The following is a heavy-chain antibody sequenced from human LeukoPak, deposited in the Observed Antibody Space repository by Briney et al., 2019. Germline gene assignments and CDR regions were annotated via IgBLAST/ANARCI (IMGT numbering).Heavy chain of an antibody. Sequence: SETLSLTCAVYGGSFSGYYWSWIRQPPGKGLEWIGEINHSGSTNYNPSLKSRVTISVDTSKNQFSLKLSSVTAADTAVYYCARAPDYFYYYYMDVWGKGTTVTISS. CDR3: ARAPDYFYYYYMDV. CDR2: INHSGST. CDR1: GGSFSGYY. J-gene: IGHJ6*03. V-gene: IGHV4-34*01.